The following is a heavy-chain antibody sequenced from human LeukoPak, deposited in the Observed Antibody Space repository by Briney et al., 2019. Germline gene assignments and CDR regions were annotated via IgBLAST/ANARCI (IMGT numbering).Heavy chain of an antibody. Sequence: GGSLRLSCAVSGFTFSSYWMHWVRQAPGKGLVWVSRINSDGSSTSYADSVKGRFTISRDNAKNTLYLQMNSLRAEDTALYYCARVYGSGTYPPDYWGQGTLVTVSS. CDR2: INSDGSST. CDR3: ARVYGSGTYPPDY. V-gene: IGHV3-74*01. J-gene: IGHJ4*02. D-gene: IGHD3-10*01. CDR1: GFTFSSYW.